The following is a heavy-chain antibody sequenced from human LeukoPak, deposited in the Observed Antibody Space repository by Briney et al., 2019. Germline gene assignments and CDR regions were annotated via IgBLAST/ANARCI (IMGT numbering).Heavy chain of an antibody. CDR2: IYYSGST. CDR3: ARVGTTYYDFWSGYYPIPYFDY. Sequence: PSQTLSLTCTVSGGSISSGGYYWSWIRQHPGKGLEWIGYIYYSGSTYYNPSLKSRVTISVDTSKNQFSLKLSSVTAADTAVYYCARVGTTYYDFWSGYYPIPYFDYWGQGTLVTASS. J-gene: IGHJ4*02. CDR1: GGSISSGGYY. D-gene: IGHD3-3*01. V-gene: IGHV4-31*03.